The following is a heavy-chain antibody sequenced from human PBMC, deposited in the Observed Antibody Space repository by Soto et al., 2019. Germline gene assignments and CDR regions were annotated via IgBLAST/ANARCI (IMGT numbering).Heavy chain of an antibody. J-gene: IGHJ4*02. CDR3: ARGWRPQLFRTMYYFDD. CDR1: GGSFSGYY. D-gene: IGHD6-6*01. Sequence: QVQLQQWGAGLLKPSETLSLTCAVYGGSFSGYYWSWIRQPPGKGLEWIGEINHSGSTSYNPSLRYRVTISVGRVTTKFSLKMSSVTSADTAVYFWARGWRPQLFRTMYYFDDWGQGTLVTVSS. V-gene: IGHV4-34*01. CDR2: INHSGST.